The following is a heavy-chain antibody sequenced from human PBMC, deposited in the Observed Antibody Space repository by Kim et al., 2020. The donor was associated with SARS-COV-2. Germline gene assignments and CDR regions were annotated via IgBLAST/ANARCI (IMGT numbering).Heavy chain of an antibody. D-gene: IGHD6-19*01. CDR1: GGSISSSSYY. Sequence: SETLSLTCTVSGGSISSSSYYWGWIRQPPGKGLEWIGSIYYSGSTYYNPSLKSRVTISVDTSKNQFSLKLSSVTAADTAVYYCARHSRQQWLVRRHDAFDIWGQGTMVTVSS. CDR3: ARHSRQQWLVRRHDAFDI. J-gene: IGHJ3*02. CDR2: IYYSGST. V-gene: IGHV4-39*01.